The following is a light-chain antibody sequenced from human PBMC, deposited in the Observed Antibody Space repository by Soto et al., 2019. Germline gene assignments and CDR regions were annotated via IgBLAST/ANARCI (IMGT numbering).Light chain of an antibody. J-gene: IGKJ5*01. Sequence: RLKITCRASQNIITYLNWYQQKPGQAPKFLIYAASSLQSGVPSRFSGRGSGTDFTLTITNLHPEDFATYFCQQGDDTLITFGQGTRLEIK. CDR2: AAS. V-gene: IGKV1-39*01. CDR3: QQGDDTLIT. CDR1: QNIITY.